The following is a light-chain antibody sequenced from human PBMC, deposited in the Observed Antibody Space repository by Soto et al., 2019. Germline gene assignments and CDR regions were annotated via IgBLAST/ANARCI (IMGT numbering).Light chain of an antibody. Sequence: QSALTQPASVSGSPGQSITIPCTGTSSDVGDYNFVSWYQLLPGKAPKLMIYEVSHRPSGVSNRFSGSKSGNTASLTISGRLAADAAHYYCSSHTSSSIWVFGGGTKVTV. V-gene: IGLV2-14*03. J-gene: IGLJ3*02. CDR3: SSHTSSSIWV. CDR1: SSDVGDYNF. CDR2: EVS.